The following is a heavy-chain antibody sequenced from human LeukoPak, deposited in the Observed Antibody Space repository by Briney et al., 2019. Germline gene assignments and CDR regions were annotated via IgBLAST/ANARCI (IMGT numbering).Heavy chain of an antibody. J-gene: IGHJ3*02. D-gene: IGHD1-1*01. V-gene: IGHV1-18*01. CDR3: ARDIGYNWNGDAFDI. Sequence: GASVKVSCKASGYTFTSYGISWVRQAPGQGLEWMGWISAYNGNTNYAQKLQGRVTMTTDTSTSTAYMELRSLRSDDTAVYYCARDIGYNWNGDAFDIWGQGTMVTVSS. CDR1: GYTFTSYG. CDR2: ISAYNGNT.